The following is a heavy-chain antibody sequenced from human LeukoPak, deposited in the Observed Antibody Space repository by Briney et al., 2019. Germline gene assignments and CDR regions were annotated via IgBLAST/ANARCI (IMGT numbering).Heavy chain of an antibody. J-gene: IGHJ4*02. CDR3: ARYSSGWYGFDY. CDR2: INHSGST. D-gene: IGHD6-19*01. Sequence: PSETLSLTCAVYGGSFSGYYWSWIRQPPGKGLEWIGEINHSGSTNYNPSLKSRVTMSVDTSKNQFSLKLSSVTAADTAVYYCARYSSGWYGFDYWGQGTLVTVSS. CDR1: GGSFSGYY. V-gene: IGHV4-34*10.